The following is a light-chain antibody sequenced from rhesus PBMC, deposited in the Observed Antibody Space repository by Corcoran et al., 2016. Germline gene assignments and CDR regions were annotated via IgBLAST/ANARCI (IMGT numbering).Light chain of an antibody. Sequence: DIQMTQSPSSLSVSIGDTVTITCRASQGISSWLAWYQQKPGKAPKLLIYKASILQSGVPSRFSGRGSGTYFTLTISRMQSEDFATYYCQQYSSRPYSFGQGTKVEIK. CDR2: KAS. J-gene: IGKJ2*01. V-gene: IGKV1-22*01. CDR3: QQYSSRPYS. CDR1: QGISSW.